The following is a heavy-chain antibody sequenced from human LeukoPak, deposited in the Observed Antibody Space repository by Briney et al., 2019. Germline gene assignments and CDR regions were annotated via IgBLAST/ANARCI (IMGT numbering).Heavy chain of an antibody. Sequence: ASVKVSCKASGGTFSSYAISWVRQAPGQGLEWMGGIIPNFGTANYAQKFQGRVTITADESTSTAYMELSSLRSEDTAVYYCARGKDQLLYDYFDYWGQGTLVTVSS. CDR1: GGTFSSYA. D-gene: IGHD2-2*02. CDR3: ARGKDQLLYDYFDY. V-gene: IGHV1-69*01. CDR2: IIPNFGTA. J-gene: IGHJ4*02.